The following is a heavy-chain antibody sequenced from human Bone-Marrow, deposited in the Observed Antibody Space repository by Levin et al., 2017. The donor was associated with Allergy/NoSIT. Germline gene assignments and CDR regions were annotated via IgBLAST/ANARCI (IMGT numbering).Heavy chain of an antibody. V-gene: IGHV3-9*01. CDR3: VKDLGA. CDR1: GFTFDDYA. CDR2: ISWNSGSL. D-gene: IGHD7-27*01. J-gene: IGHJ5*02. Sequence: GGSLRLSCAASGFTFDDYAMHWVRQAPGKGLEWVSGISWNSGSLGYVDSVKGRFTISRDNAKNSLFLQMDSLTAEDTAFYYCVKDLGAWGQGTLVTVSS.